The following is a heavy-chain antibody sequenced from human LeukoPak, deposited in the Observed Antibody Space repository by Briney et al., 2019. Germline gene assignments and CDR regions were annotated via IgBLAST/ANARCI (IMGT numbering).Heavy chain of an antibody. CDR2: INHSGST. Sequence: NPSETLSLTCAVYGRSFSRYYWSWIRQPPGKGREWIGEINHSGSTNYNPSLKSRVTISVDTSKNQFSLKLSSVTAADTAVYYCARGRGVTMTLFDYWGQGTLVTVSS. D-gene: IGHD3-22*01. J-gene: IGHJ4*02. CDR3: ARGRGVTMTLFDY. CDR1: GRSFSRYY. V-gene: IGHV4-34*01.